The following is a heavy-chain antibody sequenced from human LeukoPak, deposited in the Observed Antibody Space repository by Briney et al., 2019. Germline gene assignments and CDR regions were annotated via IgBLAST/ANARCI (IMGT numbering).Heavy chain of an antibody. CDR3: AKDTSMVTGYYFDY. V-gene: IGHV3-48*01. Sequence: GGSLRLSCAASGFRFSIYSMNWVRQAPGKGLEWVSYITSSSSTLYYADSVKGRFTISRDNAKNSLYLQMNSLRAEDTAVYYCAKDTSMVTGYYFDYWGQGTLVTVSS. CDR2: ITSSSSTL. CDR1: GFRFSIYS. J-gene: IGHJ4*02. D-gene: IGHD5-18*01.